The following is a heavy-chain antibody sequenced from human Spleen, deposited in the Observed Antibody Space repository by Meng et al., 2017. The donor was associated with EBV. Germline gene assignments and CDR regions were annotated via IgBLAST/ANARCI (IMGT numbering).Heavy chain of an antibody. Sequence: GPLRESGPGLVTSSGTLALTCAVSGGCISSSTWWTWVRQPPGKGLEWIGEIYHGGDTNYNPSVKSRVTISVDKSKNQFSLKVRSVTAADTAVYYCARRGVDYYDSSAWGWGQGALVTVSS. J-gene: IGHJ4*02. CDR2: IYHGGDT. CDR1: GGCISSSTW. CDR3: ARRGVDYYDSSAWG. D-gene: IGHD3-22*01. V-gene: IGHV4-4*02.